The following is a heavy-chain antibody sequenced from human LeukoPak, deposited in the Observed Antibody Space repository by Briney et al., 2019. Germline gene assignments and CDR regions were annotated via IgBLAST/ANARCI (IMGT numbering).Heavy chain of an antibody. V-gene: IGHV4-38-2*01. CDR1: GYSISSGYY. Sequence: SETLSLTCAVSGYSISSGYYWGWIRQPPGRGREWIGNIYHSGTTFYNPSLRSRVTISVDTTKNQFSLKLTSVTAADTAVYYCASSEYSTSWYSFGYWGQGTLVTVSS. J-gene: IGHJ4*02. CDR2: IYHSGTT. CDR3: ASSEYSTSWYSFGY. D-gene: IGHD6-6*01.